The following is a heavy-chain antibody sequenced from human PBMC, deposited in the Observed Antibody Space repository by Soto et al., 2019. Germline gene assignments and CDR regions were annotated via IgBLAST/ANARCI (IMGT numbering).Heavy chain of an antibody. Sequence: ASVTVSCKASGYTFTDLDINWVRQTTEQGLEWMGWMRPNTGHSGLAQKFQGRLTLTRDTSINTAYMELSSLRSEDTAIYYCARGINAGVDYWGQGTPVTVSS. D-gene: IGHD3-10*01. CDR3: ARGINAGVDY. V-gene: IGHV1-8*02. J-gene: IGHJ4*02. CDR2: MRPNTGHS. CDR1: GYTFTDLD.